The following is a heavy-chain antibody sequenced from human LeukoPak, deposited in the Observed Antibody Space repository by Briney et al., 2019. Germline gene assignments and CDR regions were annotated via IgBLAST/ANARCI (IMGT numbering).Heavy chain of an antibody. V-gene: IGHV1-58*01. Sequence: GTSVKVSCKASGFTFTSKSAVQWVRQARGQRLEWIGWIVVDSDNTNYAQRFQERVTITRDMSTSTAYMELSSLRSEDTAVYYCATPYSGTWFDYWGQGTLVTVSS. CDR1: GFTFTSKSA. D-gene: IGHD6-13*01. CDR2: IVVDSDNT. CDR3: ATPYSGTWFDY. J-gene: IGHJ4*02.